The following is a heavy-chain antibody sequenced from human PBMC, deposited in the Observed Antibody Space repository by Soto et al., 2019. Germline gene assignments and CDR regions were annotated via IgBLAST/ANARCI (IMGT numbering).Heavy chain of an antibody. V-gene: IGHV1-2*04. D-gene: IGHD3-10*01. J-gene: IGHJ5*02. CDR2: INPNSGGT. Sequence: ASVKVSCKASGYTFTGYYMHWVRQAPGQGLEWMGWINPNSGGTNYAQKFQGWVTMTRDTSISTAYMELSRLRSDDTAVYYCARAVGYYGSGSQTWFDPWGQGTLVTVSS. CDR1: GYTFTGYY. CDR3: ARAVGYYGSGSQTWFDP.